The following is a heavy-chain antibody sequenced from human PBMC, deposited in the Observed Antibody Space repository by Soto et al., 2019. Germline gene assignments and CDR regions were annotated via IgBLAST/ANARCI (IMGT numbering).Heavy chain of an antibody. J-gene: IGHJ5*02. V-gene: IGHV4-31*03. CDR3: AREEAGYCSGGSCPGCSDP. Sequence: SETLSLTCTVSGGSISSGGYYWSWIRQHPGKGLEWIGYIYYSGSTYYNPSLKSRVTISVDTSKSQFSLKLSSVTAADTAVYYCAREEAGYCSGGSCPGCSDPWGQGTLVTLSS. D-gene: IGHD2-15*01. CDR1: GGSISSGGYY. CDR2: IYYSGST.